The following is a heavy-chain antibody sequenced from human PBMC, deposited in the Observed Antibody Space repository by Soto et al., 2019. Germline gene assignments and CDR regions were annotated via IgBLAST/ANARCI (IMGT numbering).Heavy chain of an antibody. J-gene: IGHJ3*02. V-gene: IGHV4-39*01. CDR2: IYYSEST. Sequence: QLQLQESGPGLVKPSETLSLTCTVSGGSISSSSYYWGWIRQPPGKGLEWIGSIYYSESTYYNPSLKSPVTISVDTSKNQFPLKLSSVTAADTAVYYCARPPSSGYSGGGAFDIWGQGTMVTVSS. D-gene: IGHD3-22*01. CDR1: GGSISSSSYY. CDR3: ARPPSSGYSGGGAFDI.